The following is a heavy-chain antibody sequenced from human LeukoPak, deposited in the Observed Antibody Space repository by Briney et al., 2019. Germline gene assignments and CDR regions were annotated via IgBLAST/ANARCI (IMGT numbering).Heavy chain of an antibody. CDR2: ISYDGSNK. CDR1: GFTFSSYG. Sequence: PGGSLRLSCAASGFTFSSYGMHWVRQAPGKGLEWVAVISYDGSNKYYADSVKGRFTISRDNSKNTLYLQMNSLRAEDTAVYYCAKDYFDWLANPDYWGQGTLVTVSS. CDR3: AKDYFDWLANPDY. J-gene: IGHJ4*02. D-gene: IGHD3-9*01. V-gene: IGHV3-30*18.